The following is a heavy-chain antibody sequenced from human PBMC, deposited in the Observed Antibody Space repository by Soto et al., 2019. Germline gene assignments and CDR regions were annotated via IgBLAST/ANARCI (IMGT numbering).Heavy chain of an antibody. CDR3: ASSARGSYGDYS. D-gene: IGHD4-17*01. J-gene: IGHJ4*02. CDR2: INSDGSST. CDR1: GFTFSNYW. V-gene: IGHV3-74*01. Sequence: EAHLVESGGGLVQPGGSLRLSCAASGFTFSNYWIHWVRQAPGKGLVWVSRINSDGSSTNYADSVKGRFTISRDNAKNTVHLQMNSLRAEDTAMFYCASSARGSYGDYSWGQGTLVTVSP.